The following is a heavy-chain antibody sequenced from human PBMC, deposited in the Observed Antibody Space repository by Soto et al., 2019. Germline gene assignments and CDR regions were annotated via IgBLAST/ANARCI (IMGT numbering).Heavy chain of an antibody. CDR2: INHSGST. CDR1: GESFSGYY. D-gene: IGHD4-17*01. CDR3: ARGFDYGDLRVMDF. J-gene: IGHJ6*02. V-gene: IGHV4-34*01. Sequence: SETLSLTCAVYGESFSGYYWSWIRQPPGKGLEWIGEINHSGSTNYNPSLKSRVTISVDTSKNQFSLKMSSVSAADTAVYYCARGFDYGDLRVMDFWGQGTSVTVSS.